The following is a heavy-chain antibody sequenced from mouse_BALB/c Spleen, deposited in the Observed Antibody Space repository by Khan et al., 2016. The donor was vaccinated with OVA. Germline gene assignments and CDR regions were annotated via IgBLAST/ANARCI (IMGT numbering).Heavy chain of an antibody. V-gene: IGHV5-17*02. D-gene: IGHD1-1*01. J-gene: IGHJ2*01. CDR3: ARSYFYRYYFDH. CDR2: ISGDSYST. Sequence: EVELVESGGGLVQPGGSRKLSCVASGFTFSSFGMHWVRQAPEKGLEWVAYISGDSYSTYYPDTVKGRFTISRDNAKNTLFLQMTSLRSEDMAMYYCARSYFYRYYFDHWGQGTTLTVSS. CDR1: GFTFSSFG.